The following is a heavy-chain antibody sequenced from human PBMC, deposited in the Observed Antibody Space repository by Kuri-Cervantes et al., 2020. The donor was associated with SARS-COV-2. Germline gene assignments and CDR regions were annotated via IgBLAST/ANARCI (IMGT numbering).Heavy chain of an antibody. CDR1: GYTFTGYY. CDR3: AREGYCSSTSCQIFDY. D-gene: IGHD2-2*01. V-gene: IGHV1-2*02. J-gene: IGHJ4*02. CDR2: INPNSGGT. Sequence: ASVKVSCKASGYTFTGYYMHWVRQAPGQGLEWVGWINPNSGGTNYAQKFQGRVTMTRDTSISTAYMELSRLSSDDTAVYYCAREGYCSSTSCQIFDYWGQGTLVTVSS.